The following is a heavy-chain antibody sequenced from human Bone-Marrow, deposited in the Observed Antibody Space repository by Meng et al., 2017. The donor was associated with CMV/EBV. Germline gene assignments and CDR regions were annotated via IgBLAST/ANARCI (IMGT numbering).Heavy chain of an antibody. CDR3: ARAVVVPATTDY. V-gene: IGHV3-48*04. CDR1: GFTFSSYS. Sequence: GGSLRLSCAASGFTFSSYSINWVRQAPGKGLEWVSYISSRSTTIHYADSVKGRFTVSRDNAKKSLYLQMNSLRAEDTAVYYCARAVVVPATTDYWGQGTLVTVSS. D-gene: IGHD2-2*01. CDR2: ISSRSTTI. J-gene: IGHJ4*02.